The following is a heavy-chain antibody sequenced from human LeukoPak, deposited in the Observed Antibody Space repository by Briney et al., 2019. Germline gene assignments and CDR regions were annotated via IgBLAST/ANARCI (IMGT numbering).Heavy chain of an antibody. CDR3: AGDRGLSWFDP. CDR2: IYYDGSNK. V-gene: IGHV3-33*01. Sequence: GGSLRLSCAASGLTFRNYGMHWVRQAPGKGLEWVAAIYYDGSNKYYADSVKGRFTISRDNSKNTLYLQMNSLRAEDTAVNYCAGDRGLSWFDPWGQGTLVTVSS. J-gene: IGHJ5*02. CDR1: GLTFRNYG. D-gene: IGHD3-10*01.